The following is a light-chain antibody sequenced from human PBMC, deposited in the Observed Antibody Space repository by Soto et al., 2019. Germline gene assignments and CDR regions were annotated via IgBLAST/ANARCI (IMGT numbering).Light chain of an antibody. V-gene: IGKV1-39*01. Sequence: DIHLTQSPSSLSASVEDRVTITCRSSQNIQNYLHWYQQKPGKAPKLLIYSTSTLHNGVPSRFSGSGSGTDFTLTISSLQREDFATYYCQQSFIQNTFGQGTKVEI. CDR1: QNIQNY. CDR3: QQSFIQNT. CDR2: STS. J-gene: IGKJ2*01.